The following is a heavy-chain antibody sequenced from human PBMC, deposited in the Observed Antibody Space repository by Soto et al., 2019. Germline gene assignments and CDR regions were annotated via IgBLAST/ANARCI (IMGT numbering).Heavy chain of an antibody. CDR2: IIPIFGTA. Sequence: QVQLVQSGAEVKKPGSSVKVSCKASGGTFSSYAISWVRQAPGQGLEWMGGIIPIFGTANYAQKFQGRVTITADESTSTAYMELSSLRSEDTAVYYCARGVRDIVLMVYATEYYYCGMDVWGQGTTVTVSS. J-gene: IGHJ6*02. CDR3: ARGVRDIVLMVYATEYYYCGMDV. V-gene: IGHV1-69*12. D-gene: IGHD2-8*01. CDR1: GGTFSSYA.